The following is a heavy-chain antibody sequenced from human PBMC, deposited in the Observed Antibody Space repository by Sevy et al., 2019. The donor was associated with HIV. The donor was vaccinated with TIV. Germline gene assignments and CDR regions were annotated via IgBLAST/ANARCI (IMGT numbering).Heavy chain of an antibody. CDR1: GYTFSNNA. CDR2: VHAGNGHT. J-gene: IGHJ4*02. D-gene: IGHD3-3*01. V-gene: IGHV1-3*01. Sequence: ASVKVSCKASGYTFSNNAIHWVRQAPGQRLEWMGWVHAGNGHTKFSEKFQDRVTISRDTSATTVYMDLTSLTSEDTAIYYCARGKGGIFGVVTGQFDYWGQGILVTVSS. CDR3: ARGKGGIFGVVTGQFDY.